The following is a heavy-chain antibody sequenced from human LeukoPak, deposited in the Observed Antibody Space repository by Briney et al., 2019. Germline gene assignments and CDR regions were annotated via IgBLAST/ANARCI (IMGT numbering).Heavy chain of an antibody. CDR2: INPNSGGT. V-gene: IGHV1-2*02. D-gene: IGHD2-15*01. CDR1: GYTFTGYN. Sequence: ASVKVSCKASGYTFTGYNMHWVRQASGQGLEWMGWINPNSGGTNYAQKFQGRVTMTRDTSISTAYMELSRLRSDDTAVYYCAREGVSVVVRGNWFDPWGQGTLVTVSS. J-gene: IGHJ5*02. CDR3: AREGVSVVVRGNWFDP.